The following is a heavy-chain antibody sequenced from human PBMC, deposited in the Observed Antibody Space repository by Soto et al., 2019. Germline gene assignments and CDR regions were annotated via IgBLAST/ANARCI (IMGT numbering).Heavy chain of an antibody. J-gene: IGHJ4*02. D-gene: IGHD2-21*02. CDR3: ARDLRGLGGDYYFDY. V-gene: IGHV3-23*01. CDR2: ISVGGGTT. Sequence: GGSLRLSCAASGFTFSSYAMSWVRQAPGKGLEWVSDISVGGGTTYYADSVKGRFTISRDNSKNTLYLQMNSLRAEDTAVYYCARDLRGLGGDYYFDYWGQGTLVTVSS. CDR1: GFTFSSYA.